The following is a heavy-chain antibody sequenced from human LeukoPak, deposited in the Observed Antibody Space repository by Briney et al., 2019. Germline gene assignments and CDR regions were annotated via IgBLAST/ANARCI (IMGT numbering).Heavy chain of an antibody. CDR3: AKDYGDHRVDY. Sequence: SETLSLTCTVSSGSISSGAYYWGWIRQPPGKGLEWIGTIHYSGKTYYNPSLKSRITISIDTSKKQFALKLSSVTAADTAVYYCAKDYGDHRVDYWGQGTLVTVSS. CDR1: SGSISSGAYY. J-gene: IGHJ4*02. D-gene: IGHD4-17*01. V-gene: IGHV4-39*06. CDR2: IHYSGKT.